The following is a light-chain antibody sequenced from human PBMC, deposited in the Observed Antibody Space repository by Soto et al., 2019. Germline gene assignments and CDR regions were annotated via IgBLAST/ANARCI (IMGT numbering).Light chain of an antibody. CDR3: QKYNSAPFT. V-gene: IGKV1-27*01. Sequence: DIQMTQSPSSLSASVGDRVTITCRASQGISNYLAWYQKKPGKVPKLLIYAASTLQSGIPSLFSGSGSGTDFTLAFSSLQPEDVATYDCQKYNSAPFTFGPATKVDIK. CDR2: AAS. CDR1: QGISNY. J-gene: IGKJ3*01.